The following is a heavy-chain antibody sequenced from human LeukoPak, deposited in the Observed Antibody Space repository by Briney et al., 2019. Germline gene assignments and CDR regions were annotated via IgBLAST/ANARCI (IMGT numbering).Heavy chain of an antibody. J-gene: IGHJ4*02. V-gene: IGHV4-59*01. CDR3: AYGGDAYKTGY. Sequence: SETLSLTCTVSGASITYYYWSWLRQPPAKALEGIGYIYYTGSPNYNPSLKSRVTLPLDRSQNQFSLKLTSVTAADTAVYYCAYGGDAYKTGYWGQGTLVTVSS. D-gene: IGHD5-24*01. CDR2: IYYTGSP. CDR1: GASITYYY.